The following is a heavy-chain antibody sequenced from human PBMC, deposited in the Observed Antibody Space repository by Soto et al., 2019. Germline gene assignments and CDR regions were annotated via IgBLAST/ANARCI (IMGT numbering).Heavy chain of an antibody. V-gene: IGHV4-39*02. Sequence: QLQLQESGPGLVKPSDTLSLTCTVSGGSISTDSHYWGWIRQPPGKGLEWIGSVYYAGSTYKNPSLHTRVTISGDTSKNLFPLKLNSVTAAGTAVYYCAIRTNYVDYSFDSWGPGTLVTVSS. CDR1: GGSISTDSHY. D-gene: IGHD4-17*01. CDR2: VYYAGST. CDR3: AIRTNYVDYSFDS. J-gene: IGHJ4*02.